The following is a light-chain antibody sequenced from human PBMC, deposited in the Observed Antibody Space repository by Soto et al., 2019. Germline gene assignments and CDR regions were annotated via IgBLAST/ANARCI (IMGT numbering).Light chain of an antibody. J-gene: IGKJ4*01. CDR2: AAS. V-gene: IGKV1-12*01. CDR3: QQANSFPIT. Sequence: DIQMTQSPSSVSAAVGDRVTITCRASQGINKWLAWYQQKPGKAPQLLISAASTLRSGVPSRFSGSGSGTDFILTISNLQPEDVATYFCQQANSFPITVGGVTKGDSK. CDR1: QGINKW.